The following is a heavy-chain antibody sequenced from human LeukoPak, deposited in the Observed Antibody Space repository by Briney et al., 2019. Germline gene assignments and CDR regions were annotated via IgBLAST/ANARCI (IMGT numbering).Heavy chain of an antibody. J-gene: IGHJ6*02. CDR3: ARAEVPALTYYYYGMDV. D-gene: IGHD2-2*01. V-gene: IGHV1-69*01. Sequence: ASVKVSCKASGGTFSSYAISWVRQAPGQGLERMGGIIPIFGTANYAQKFQGRVTITADESTSTAYMELSSLRSEDTAVYYCARAEVPALTYYYYGMDVWGQGTTVTVSS. CDR1: GGTFSSYA. CDR2: IIPIFGTA.